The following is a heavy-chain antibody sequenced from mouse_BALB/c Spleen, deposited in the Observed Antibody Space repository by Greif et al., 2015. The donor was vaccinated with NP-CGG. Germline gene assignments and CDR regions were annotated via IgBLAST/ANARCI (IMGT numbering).Heavy chain of an antibody. D-gene: IGHD2-10*02. CDR1: GYTFTSYY. CDR2: INPTNGDT. Sequence: VQLQQSGAELVKPGASVKLSCKASGYTFTSYYVYWVKQRPGQGLEWIGEINPTNGDTKSNEKFKSKAKLTVDKSSSTAYMQLSSLTSEDSAAYNCARSGYGNYFDYWGQGTSLTVSS. CDR3: ARSGYGNYFDY. V-gene: IGHV1S81*02. J-gene: IGHJ2*02.